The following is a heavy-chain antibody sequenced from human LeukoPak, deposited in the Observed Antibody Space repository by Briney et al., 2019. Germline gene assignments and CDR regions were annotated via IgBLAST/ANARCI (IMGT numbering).Heavy chain of an antibody. D-gene: IGHD1-26*01. CDR1: GGPISSSSYY. V-gene: IGHV4-39*07. Sequence: SETLFLTCTVPGGPISSSSYYWGWIRQPPGKGLEWIGSIYYSGSTYYNPSLKSRVTISVDTSKNQFSLKLSSVSAADTAVYYCARGFIVGALGNFDYWGQGTLVTVSS. CDR3: ARGFIVGALGNFDY. J-gene: IGHJ4*02. CDR2: IYYSGST.